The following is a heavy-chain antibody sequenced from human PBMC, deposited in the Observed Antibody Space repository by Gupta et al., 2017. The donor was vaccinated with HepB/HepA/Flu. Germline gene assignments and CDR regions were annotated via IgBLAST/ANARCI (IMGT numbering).Heavy chain of an antibody. CDR2: IDYSGSN. CDR3: ASCHVDNTFGI. J-gene: IGHJ3*02. Sequence: QLQLQESGPGLVKLSETLSLTCTVSGGSISRSDYYWGWIRQPPGKGPDWIGNIDYSGSNDDNPSLRSRVTISVDTAKKHVSMKMKSVTAADTALYYGASCHVDNTFGIWGQVTMVTVYS. CDR1: GGSISRSDYY. D-gene: IGHD1-1*01. V-gene: IGHV4-39*02.